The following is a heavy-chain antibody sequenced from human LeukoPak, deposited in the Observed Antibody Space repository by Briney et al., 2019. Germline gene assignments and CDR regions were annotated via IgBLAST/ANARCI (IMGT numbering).Heavy chain of an antibody. D-gene: IGHD3-22*01. CDR3: ARDLYRIVVVPHYFNY. J-gene: IGHJ4*02. CDR2: IRYDGTDK. V-gene: IGHV3-30*02. Sequence: GGSLRLSCAAPGFTFSNHGMHWVRQAPGKGLEWVAFIRYDGTDKYYADSVKGRFTISRDNAKNSLYLQMNSLRAEDTAVYYCARDLYRIVVVPHYFNYWGQGTLVTVSS. CDR1: GFTFSNHG.